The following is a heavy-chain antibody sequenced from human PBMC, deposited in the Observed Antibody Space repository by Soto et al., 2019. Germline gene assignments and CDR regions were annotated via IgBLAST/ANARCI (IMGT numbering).Heavy chain of an antibody. CDR2: ISYDGSNK. CDR3: ARGDREDIAVVVGARPGEYGVDV. V-gene: IGHV3-30-3*01. D-gene: IGHD2-15*01. Sequence: QVQLVESGGGVVQPGRSLRLSCAASGFTFSSYAMHWVRQAPGKGLECVAVISYDGSNKFYRDSVKGRFTISRDNSKNTLDLQLTSLRYEDTAVFYCARGDREDIAVVVGARPGEYGVDVWGQGTTVTVSS. J-gene: IGHJ6*02. CDR1: GFTFSSYA.